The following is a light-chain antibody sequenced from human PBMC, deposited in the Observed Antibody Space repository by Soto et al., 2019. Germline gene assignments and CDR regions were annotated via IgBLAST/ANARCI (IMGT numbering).Light chain of an antibody. Sequence: DIQMTQSPSSVSASVGDTVTITCRASQDISTWLAWYQQKPGEAPKLLIYAASSLQSGVPARFSGNGSGTNFTLTINSLQPEDFATYYCQHSSTFRTFGQGTRVEIK. J-gene: IGKJ1*01. CDR2: AAS. CDR1: QDISTW. V-gene: IGKV1-12*01. CDR3: QHSSTFRT.